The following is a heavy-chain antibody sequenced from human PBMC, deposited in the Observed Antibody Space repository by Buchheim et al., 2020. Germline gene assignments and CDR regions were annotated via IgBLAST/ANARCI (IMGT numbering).Heavy chain of an antibody. CDR1: GGSISSSSYY. CDR2: IYYSGST. Sequence: QLQLQESGPGLVKPSETLSLTCTVSGGSISSSSYYWGWIRQPPGKGLEWFGSIYYSGSTYYNPSPKSRVPISVDTTKNQFSLKLSSVTAADAAVYYCASPYCGGDCSSPLWGKGT. V-gene: IGHV4-39*07. CDR3: ASPYCGGDCSSPL. D-gene: IGHD2-21*02. J-gene: IGHJ4*02.